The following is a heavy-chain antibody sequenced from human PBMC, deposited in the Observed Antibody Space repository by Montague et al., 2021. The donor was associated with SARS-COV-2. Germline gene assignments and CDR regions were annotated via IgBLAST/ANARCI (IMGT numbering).Heavy chain of an antibody. V-gene: IGHV6-1*01. Sequence: VSPGASLSSDSLSWHWIRQSPSRGLEWLASTYYRSKWYNDSAPSVSGRATVKPVTSRNQFSLHLDSVTPEDTALYFCARKMDSSFDVWGKGTMVIVSS. CDR2: TYYRSKWYN. CDR1: GASLSSDSLS. CDR3: ARKMDSSFDV. J-gene: IGHJ3*01. D-gene: IGHD2-2*03.